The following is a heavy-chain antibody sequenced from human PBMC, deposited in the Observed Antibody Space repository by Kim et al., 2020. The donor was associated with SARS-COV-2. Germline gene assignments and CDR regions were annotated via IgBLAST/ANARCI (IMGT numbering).Heavy chain of an antibody. CDR3: ATDLGSITIFGGGIY. D-gene: IGHD3-3*01. CDR2: INPNSGGT. V-gene: IGHV1-2*02. CDR1: GYTFTGYY. Sequence: ASVKVSCKASGYTFTGYYMHWVRQAPGQGLEWMGWINPNSGGTNYAQKFQGRVTMTRDTSISTAYMELSRLRSDDTAVYYCATDLGSITIFGGGIYWGQGTLVTVSS. J-gene: IGHJ4*02.